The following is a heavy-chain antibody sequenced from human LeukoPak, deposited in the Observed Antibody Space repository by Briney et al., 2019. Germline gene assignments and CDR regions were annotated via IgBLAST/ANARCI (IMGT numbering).Heavy chain of an antibody. CDR3: ARDTVVVVAKPYYYYYMDV. CDR2: IYTSGST. CDR1: GGSISSGSYY. J-gene: IGHJ6*03. Sequence: SETLSLTCTVSGGSISSGSYYWSWIRQPAGKGLEWIGRIYTSGSTNYNPSLKSRVTISVDTSKNQFSLKLSSVTAADTAVYYCARDTVVVVAKPYYYYYMDVWGKGTTVTISS. D-gene: IGHD2-15*01. V-gene: IGHV4-61*02.